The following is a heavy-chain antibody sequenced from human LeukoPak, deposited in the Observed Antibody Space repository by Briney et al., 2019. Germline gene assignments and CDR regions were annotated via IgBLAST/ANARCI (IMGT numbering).Heavy chain of an antibody. Sequence: SETLSLTCTVSGGSISSCGYYWSWLPQHQGKGLEWVGYISYSGRTYYNPSLNRRVTISVSTSKTQYSLMLSSVTAADTAVDYCARVRGYSYGELDYWGQGTLVTVSS. CDR1: GGSISSCGYY. J-gene: IGHJ4*02. CDR3: ARVRGYSYGELDY. CDR2: ISYSGRT. V-gene: IGHV4-31*03. D-gene: IGHD5-18*01.